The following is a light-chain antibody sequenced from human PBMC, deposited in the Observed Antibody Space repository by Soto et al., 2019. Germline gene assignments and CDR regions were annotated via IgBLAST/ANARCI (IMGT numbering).Light chain of an antibody. CDR3: QSYDRSLRGYV. CDR2: GNT. Sequence: QSALTQPPSVSGAPGQRVTISCTGSSSNIGAGYDVHWYQQLPGTAPKLPIYGNTIRPSGVPDRFSGSKSGTSASLAITGLQAEDEADYYCQSYDRSLRGYVFGTGTKGTVL. CDR1: SSNIGAGYD. V-gene: IGLV1-40*01. J-gene: IGLJ1*01.